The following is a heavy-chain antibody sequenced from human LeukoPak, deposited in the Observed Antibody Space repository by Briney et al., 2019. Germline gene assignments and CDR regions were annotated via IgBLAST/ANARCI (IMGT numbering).Heavy chain of an antibody. J-gene: IGHJ4*02. CDR3: ARTGTRPH. CDR2: IFYSGST. D-gene: IGHD1-14*01. V-gene: IGHV4-39*01. CDR1: GGSISDKNYF. Sequence: SETLSLTCNVSGGSISDKNYFWGWIRQPPGKGLEWIGSIFYSGSTYYNPSLKSRVTISVDTSENQFSLKMTSVTAADTGVYCCARTGTRPHWGQGTLVTVSS.